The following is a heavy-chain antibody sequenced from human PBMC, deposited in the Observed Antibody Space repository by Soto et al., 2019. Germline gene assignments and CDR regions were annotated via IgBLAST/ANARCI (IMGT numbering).Heavy chain of an antibody. CDR1: GFTFSSYG. Sequence: GGSLRLSCAASGFTFSSYGMHWVRQAPGKGLEWVAVIWYDGSNKYYADSVKGRFTISRDNSKNTLYLQMNSLRAEDTAVYYCARDEGYYDILTGYSGVYFDYWGQGTLVTVSS. CDR2: IWYDGSNK. D-gene: IGHD3-9*01. V-gene: IGHV3-33*01. J-gene: IGHJ4*02. CDR3: ARDEGYYDILTGYSGVYFDY.